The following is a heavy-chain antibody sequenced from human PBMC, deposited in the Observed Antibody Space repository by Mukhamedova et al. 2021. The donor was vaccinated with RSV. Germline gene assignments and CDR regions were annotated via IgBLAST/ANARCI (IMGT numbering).Heavy chain of an antibody. J-gene: IGHJ3*02. D-gene: IGHD2-2*01. CDR3: AKQIPYCTSTSCHPDAFDI. V-gene: IGHV4-34*01. Sequence: IGEINYSGRTNYNSSLKRRVTISVDTSKNQFSLKLNSVTAADTAVYYCAKQIPYCTSTSCHPDAFDIWGQWTMVTVSS. CDR2: INYSGRT.